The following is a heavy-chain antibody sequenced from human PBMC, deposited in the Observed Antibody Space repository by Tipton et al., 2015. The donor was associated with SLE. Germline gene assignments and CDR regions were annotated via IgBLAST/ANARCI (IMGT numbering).Heavy chain of an antibody. J-gene: IGHJ4*02. CDR3: AGEGWYWDY. V-gene: IGHV4-34*01. CDR1: GGSFSGYY. Sequence: TLSLTCAVYGGSFSGYYWSWIRQPPGKGLEWIGEINHSGSTNYNPSLKSRVTISVDTSKNQFSLKLSSVTAADTAVYYCAGEGWYWDYWGQGTLVTVSS. D-gene: IGHD6-19*01. CDR2: INHSGST.